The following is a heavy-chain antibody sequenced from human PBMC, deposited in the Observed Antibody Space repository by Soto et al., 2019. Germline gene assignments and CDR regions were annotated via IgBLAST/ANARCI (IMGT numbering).Heavy chain of an antibody. CDR2: ISYDGSNK. D-gene: IGHD3-10*01. CDR1: GFPFTTYG. J-gene: IGHJ4*02. Sequence: QVQLVESGGGVVQPGRSLRLSCAASGFPFTTYGMHWVREGPAKGLEWVAVISYDGSNKYYADSVKGRFTISRDNSKNMLYLQMNSLRPGDTALYYCVGGQYYFDYRGQGTLVTVSS. CDR3: VGGQYYFDY. V-gene: IGHV3-30*03.